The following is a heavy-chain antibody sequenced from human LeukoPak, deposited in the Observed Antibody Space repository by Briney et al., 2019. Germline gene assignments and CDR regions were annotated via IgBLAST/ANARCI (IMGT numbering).Heavy chain of an antibody. V-gene: IGHV3-30*03. D-gene: IGHD3-22*01. CDR2: ISYDGSNK. Sequence: PGGSLRLSCAASGFTFSSHGMHWVRQAPGKGLEWVAVISYDGSNKYYADSVKGRFTISRDNSKNTLYLQMNSLRAEDTAVYYCARDSRDYYDSSGYFDYWGQGTLVTVSS. CDR3: ARDSRDYYDSSGYFDY. J-gene: IGHJ4*02. CDR1: GFTFSSHG.